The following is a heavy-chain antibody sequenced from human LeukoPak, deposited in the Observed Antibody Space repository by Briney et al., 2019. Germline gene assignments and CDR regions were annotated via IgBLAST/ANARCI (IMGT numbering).Heavy chain of an antibody. CDR3: ASRSGRGFDY. CDR2: INHSGST. J-gene: IGHJ4*02. Sequence: SETLSLTGAVYGGSFSGYYWSWIRQPPGKGLEWIGEINHSGSTNYNPSLKSRVTISVDTSKNQFSLKLSSVTAADTAVYYCASRSGRGFDYWGQGTLVTVSS. V-gene: IGHV4-34*01. CDR1: GGSFSGYY.